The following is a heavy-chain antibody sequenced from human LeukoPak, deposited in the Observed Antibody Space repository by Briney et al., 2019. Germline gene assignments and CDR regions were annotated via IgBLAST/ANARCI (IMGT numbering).Heavy chain of an antibody. Sequence: GGSLRLSCTGSGFTFRTYAFSWVREAPGKGLEWVSATGSNGVTYYADSVKGRFTISRDNSKNALYLQMNGLRADDTAVYYCGIRDTSDYYVFWGQGTLVTVSS. V-gene: IGHV3-23*01. D-gene: IGHD3-22*01. CDR1: GFTFRTYA. J-gene: IGHJ4*02. CDR2: TGSNGVT. CDR3: GIRDTSDYYVF.